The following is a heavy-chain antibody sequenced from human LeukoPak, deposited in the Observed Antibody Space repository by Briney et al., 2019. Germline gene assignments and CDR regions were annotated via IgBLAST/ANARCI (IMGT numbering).Heavy chain of an antibody. V-gene: IGHV1-2*06. CDR2: INSNNGGE. J-gene: IGHJ4*02. CDR1: GYTFTSYG. D-gene: IGHD6-6*01. Sequence: GASVKVSCKASGYTFTSYGISWVRQAPGQGLEWMGQINSNNGGEKYAPKFQGRVTVLRDTSINTIYLDLTSLTSDDTAVYYCAREPYSSSSDRHEKAFDYWGQGTLVTVSS. CDR3: AREPYSSSSDRHEKAFDY.